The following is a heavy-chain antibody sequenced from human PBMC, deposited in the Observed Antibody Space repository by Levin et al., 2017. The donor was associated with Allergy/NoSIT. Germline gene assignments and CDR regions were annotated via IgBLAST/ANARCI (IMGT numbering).Heavy chain of an antibody. V-gene: IGHV3-23*01. CDR3: AESARVDSSGYYTLDAFDI. CDR1: GFTFSSYA. CDR2: ISGSGGST. J-gene: IGHJ3*02. D-gene: IGHD3-22*01. Sequence: GESLKISCAASGFTFSSYAMSWVRQAPGKGLEWVSAISGSGGSTYYADSVKGRFTISRDNSKNTLYLQMNSLRAEDTAVYYCAESARVDSSGYYTLDAFDIWGQGTMVTVSS.